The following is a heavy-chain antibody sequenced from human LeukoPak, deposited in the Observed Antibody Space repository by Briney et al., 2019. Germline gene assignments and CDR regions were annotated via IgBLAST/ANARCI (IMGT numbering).Heavy chain of an antibody. V-gene: IGHV4-59*01. J-gene: IGHJ4*02. Sequence: PSETLSLTCSVSGASISSDCWSWIRQPPGKGLEWMGYIHYSGDSNYNPSLKSRVTMSVDTSNNEFSLKLTSVTTADTAVYYCARYSRKGDYILDYWGQGTLVTVSS. D-gene: IGHD4-17*01. CDR1: GASISSDC. CDR3: ARYSRKGDYILDY. CDR2: IHYSGDS.